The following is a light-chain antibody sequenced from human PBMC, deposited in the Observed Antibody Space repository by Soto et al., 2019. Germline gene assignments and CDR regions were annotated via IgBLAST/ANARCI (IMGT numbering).Light chain of an antibody. V-gene: IGKV1-6*01. CDR3: LQHDAYPLT. J-gene: IGKJ4*01. CDR2: SAF. Sequence: AIKMTQSPSSLSASVGDRVTITCRASQGIRNDLGWYQQKPGKAPKLLIYSAFTLHSGVPSRFSGSGSGTEFTLTISSLQPEDFATYYCLQHDAYPLTFGGGTKVEIK. CDR1: QGIRND.